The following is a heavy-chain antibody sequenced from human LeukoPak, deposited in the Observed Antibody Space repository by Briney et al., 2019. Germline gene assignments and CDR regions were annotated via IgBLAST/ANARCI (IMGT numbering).Heavy chain of an antibody. CDR1: GDSISSGDYY. V-gene: IGHV4-61*02. Sequence: SETLSLTCTVSGDSISSGDYYWSWIRQPAGKGLEWIGRIYTSGSTNYNPSLKSRVTISVDTSKNQFSLKLSSVTAADTAVYYCARLVEMATILYFDYWGQGTLVTVSS. CDR3: ARLVEMATILYFDY. D-gene: IGHD5-24*01. CDR2: IYTSGST. J-gene: IGHJ4*02.